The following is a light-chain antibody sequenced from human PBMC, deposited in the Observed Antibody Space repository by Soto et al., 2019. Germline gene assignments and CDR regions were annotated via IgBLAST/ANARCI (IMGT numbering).Light chain of an antibody. CDR2: GAS. J-gene: IGKJ1*01. Sequence: EIVLTQSPVTLSLSPGERATLSCRASQSLSSSYLAWYQQKPGQAPRLLIYGASHRATGIPDRFSGGGSGTDFTLTVSRLEPEDFAMYYCQQYGYSPRTFGQGTKVEIK. CDR3: QQYGYSPRT. CDR1: QSLSSSY. V-gene: IGKV3-20*01.